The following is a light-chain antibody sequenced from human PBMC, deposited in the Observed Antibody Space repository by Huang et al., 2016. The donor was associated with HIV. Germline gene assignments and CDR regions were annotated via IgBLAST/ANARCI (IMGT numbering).Light chain of an antibody. Sequence: DIVMTQTPLSLSVTPGQPASISCKSSQGLLYREKIYLYWYLQKQGQSPQLLIYEHSNRFSGVPNRFSGSGSPTDFTLKISRVETEDVGVYYCMQGKQLPYTFGQGTRLEIK. CDR2: EHS. CDR3: MQGKQLPYT. V-gene: IGKV2-29*02. CDR1: QGLLYREKIY. J-gene: IGKJ2*01.